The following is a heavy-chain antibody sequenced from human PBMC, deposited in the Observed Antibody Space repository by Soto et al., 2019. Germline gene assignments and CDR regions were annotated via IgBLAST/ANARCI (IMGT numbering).Heavy chain of an antibody. J-gene: IGHJ6*03. CDR3: ASLWYYDFWSGYYLARDSYYYYLDV. CDR1: GFTFSSYW. Sequence: PGGSLKLSCAASGFTFSSYWMSWVRQAPGKGQEWVANIKQDGSEKYYVDSVKGRFTISRGNAKNSLYLQMNSLRAEDTALYYCASLWYYDFWSGYYLARDSYYYYLDVWGKGTTVIVSS. CDR2: IKQDGSEK. V-gene: IGHV3-7*01. D-gene: IGHD3-3*01.